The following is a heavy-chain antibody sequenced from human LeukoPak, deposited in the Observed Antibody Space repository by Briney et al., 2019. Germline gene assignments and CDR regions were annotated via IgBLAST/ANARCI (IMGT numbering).Heavy chain of an antibody. V-gene: IGHV1-69*06. J-gene: IGHJ4*02. D-gene: IGHD2-15*01. CDR3: ARSDIVVVVAASYSFDY. Sequence: SVKVSCKASGGTFSSYAISWVRQAPGQGLEWMGGIIPIFGTTNYAQKFQGRVTITADKSTSTAYMELSSLRSEDTAVYYCARSDIVVVVAASYSFDYWGQGALVTASS. CDR2: IIPIFGTT. CDR1: GGTFSSYA.